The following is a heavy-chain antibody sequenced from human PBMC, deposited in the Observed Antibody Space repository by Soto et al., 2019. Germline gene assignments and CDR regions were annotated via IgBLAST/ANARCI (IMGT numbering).Heavy chain of an antibody. CDR2: ISSNGGST. J-gene: IGHJ4*02. V-gene: IGHV3-64*01. CDR3: ARDPGSYHFDY. Sequence: EVQLVESGGGLVQPGGSLRLSCAASGFTFSSYAMHWVRQAPGKGLEYVSAISSNGGSTYYANSVKGRFTISRDNSKNTLYLQMGSLRAEDTAVYYCARDPGSYHFDYWGQGTLVTVSS. CDR1: GFTFSSYA. D-gene: IGHD1-26*01.